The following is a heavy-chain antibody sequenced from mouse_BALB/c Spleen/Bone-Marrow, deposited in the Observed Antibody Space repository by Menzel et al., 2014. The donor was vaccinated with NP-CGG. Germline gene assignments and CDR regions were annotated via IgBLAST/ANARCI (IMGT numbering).Heavy chain of an antibody. J-gene: IGHJ2*01. D-gene: IGHD2-3*01. V-gene: IGHV5-17*02. CDR2: ISSGSSTI. CDR1: GFTFSSFG. Sequence: EVKLVESGGGLVQPGGSRKLSCAASGFTFSSFGMHWVRQAPEKGPEWVAYISSGSSTIYYADTVKGRFAISRDNPKNPLFRQMTSLRSEDTAMYYCARSPRWLPPDYGGQGTTLTVSS. CDR3: ARSPRWLPPDY.